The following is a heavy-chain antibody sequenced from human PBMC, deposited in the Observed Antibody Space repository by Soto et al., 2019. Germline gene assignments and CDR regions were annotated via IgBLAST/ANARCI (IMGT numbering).Heavy chain of an antibody. J-gene: IGHJ4*02. CDR3: AQRSEIYRGFDR. CDR1: GFSFSRYA. V-gene: IGHV3-23*01. CDR2: IGDSGGDT. Sequence: PGGSLRLSCAASGFSFSRYAMSWVRQAPGKGLEWVSAIGDSGGDTYYADSVKGRFTISRDNSKNTLYLQMISLRAEDTAVYYCAQRSEIYRGFDRWGQGSLVTVSS.